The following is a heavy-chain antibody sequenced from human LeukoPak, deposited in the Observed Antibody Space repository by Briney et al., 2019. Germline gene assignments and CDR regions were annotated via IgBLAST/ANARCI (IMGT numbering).Heavy chain of an antibody. J-gene: IGHJ5*02. CDR1: GYTFTGYY. CDR2: INPNSGGT. D-gene: IGHD6-13*01. CDR3: ARDGPIAAAGTKPYNWFDP. V-gene: IGHV1-2*02. Sequence: GASVKVSCKASGYTFTGYYMHWVRQAPGQGLEWMGWINPNSGGTNYAQKFQGRVTMTRDTSISTAYMELSRLRSDDTAVYYCARDGPIAAAGTKPYNWFDPWGQGTLVTVSS.